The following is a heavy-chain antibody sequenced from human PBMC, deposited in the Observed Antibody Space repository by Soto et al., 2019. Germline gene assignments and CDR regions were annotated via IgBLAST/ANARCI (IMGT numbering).Heavy chain of an antibody. CDR3: ARGPITQTSFIDH. D-gene: IGHD1-20*01. V-gene: IGHV3-30-3*01. CDR1: GFTFSSYP. Sequence: GGSLRLACEASGFTFSSYPMHWVRQAPGKGLEWVTVISYDGGNQYYADSVKGRFTISRDNSKDTLYLQMHSLRSDDTAVYFCARGPITQTSFIDHWGQGTLVTVS. J-gene: IGHJ4*02. CDR2: ISYDGGNQ.